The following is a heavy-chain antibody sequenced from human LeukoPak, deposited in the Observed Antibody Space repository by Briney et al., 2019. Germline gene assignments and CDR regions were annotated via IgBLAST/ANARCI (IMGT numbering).Heavy chain of an antibody. CDR1: GYTFTSSD. Sequence: GASVKVSCKASGYTFTSSDFNWVRQATGQRPEWMGWMSPNSGDTGYAQKFQDRVTMTRNTSISTAYMELSSLRSDDTAVYYCARGPPNWGYDYWGPGTLVTVSS. J-gene: IGHJ4*02. D-gene: IGHD7-27*01. V-gene: IGHV1-8*01. CDR2: MSPNSGDT. CDR3: ARGPPNWGYDY.